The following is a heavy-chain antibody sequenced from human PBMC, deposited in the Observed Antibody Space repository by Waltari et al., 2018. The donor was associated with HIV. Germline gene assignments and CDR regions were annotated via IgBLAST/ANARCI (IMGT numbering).Heavy chain of an antibody. Sequence: EVQLVESGGGSVQPGGSLRLSCATSGFIFRNTWMNWVRQRPGKGVVWIGRVKSRGDGGTQQYNCVMIGRSVISRDEVKTTLMLDIDNLEIDDTAVYFCSMEKWLGGSFQEAMDHWGQGTQVIVSS. CDR1: GFIFRNTW. CDR3: SMEKWLGGSFQEAMDH. D-gene: IGHD3-10*01. J-gene: IGHJ4*02. V-gene: IGHV3-15*05. CDR2: VKSRGDGGTQ.